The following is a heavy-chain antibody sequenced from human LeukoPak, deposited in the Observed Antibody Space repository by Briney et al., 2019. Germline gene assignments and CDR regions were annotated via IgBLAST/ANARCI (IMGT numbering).Heavy chain of an antibody. J-gene: IGHJ6*03. CDR2: IIPIFGTA. CDR3: ARGETPYGSGSYYPVNYYYYMDV. Sequence: SVKVSCKASGGTFSSYAISWVRQAPGQGLEWMGGIIPIFGTANYAQKFQARVTITTDESTSTAYMELSSLRSEDTAVYYCARGETPYGSGSYYPVNYYYYMDVWGKGTTVTVSS. V-gene: IGHV1-69*05. D-gene: IGHD3-10*01. CDR1: GGTFSSYA.